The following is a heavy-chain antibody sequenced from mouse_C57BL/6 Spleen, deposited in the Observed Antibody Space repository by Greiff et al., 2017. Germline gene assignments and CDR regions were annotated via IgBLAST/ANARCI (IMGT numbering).Heavy chain of an antibody. D-gene: IGHD1-1*01. CDR2: ISYDGSN. V-gene: IGHV3-6*01. Sequence: EVKLVESGPGLVKPSQSLSLTCSVTGYSITSGYYWNWIRQFPGNKLEWMGYISYDGSNNYNPSLKNRISITLDTSKNQFFLKLNSVTTEDTATYYCAREGEFGYGYWGQGTTLTVSS. CDR1: GYSITSGYY. CDR3: AREGEFGYGY. J-gene: IGHJ2*01.